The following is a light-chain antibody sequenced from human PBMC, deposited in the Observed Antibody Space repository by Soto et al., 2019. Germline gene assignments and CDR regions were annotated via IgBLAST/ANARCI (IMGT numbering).Light chain of an antibody. Sequence: EIVMTQSPATLSVSPGERASLSCRASQSVSSNLAWYQYTPGQAPRLLIYGASTRATGIPARFSGSGSGTEFTLTISSLQSEDFAVYYCQQYGSLYTFGQGTKVDIK. CDR2: GAS. J-gene: IGKJ2*01. CDR1: QSVSSN. CDR3: QQYGSLYT. V-gene: IGKV3-15*01.